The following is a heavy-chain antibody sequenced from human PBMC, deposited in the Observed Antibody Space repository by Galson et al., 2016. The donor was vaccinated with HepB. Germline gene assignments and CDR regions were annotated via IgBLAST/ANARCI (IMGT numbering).Heavy chain of an antibody. CDR3: ARDSSGTGTTFYFDY. Sequence: SLRLSCAASGFSFDKYWMGWVRQAPGKGLEWVANIKYGGSAKDYVDSVKGRFTISRDNAKNALSLQMNSLRAEDTAVYYCARDSSGTGTTFYFDYWGQGALVTVSS. CDR1: GFSFDKYW. D-gene: IGHD1-7*01. CDR2: IKYGGSAK. V-gene: IGHV3-7*01. J-gene: IGHJ4*02.